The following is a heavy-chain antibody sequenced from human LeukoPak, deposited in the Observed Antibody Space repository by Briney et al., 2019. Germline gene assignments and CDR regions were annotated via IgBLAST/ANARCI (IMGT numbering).Heavy chain of an antibody. V-gene: IGHV3-30*02. J-gene: IGHJ4*02. CDR1: GFTFSSYG. Sequence: GGSLRLSCAASGFTFSSYGMHWVRQAPGKGLERVAFIRYDGSNKYYADSVKGRFTISRDNSKNTLYLQMNSLRAEDTAVYYCAKETREPRAFDYWGQGTLVTVSS. D-gene: IGHD1-26*01. CDR3: AKETREPRAFDY. CDR2: IRYDGSNK.